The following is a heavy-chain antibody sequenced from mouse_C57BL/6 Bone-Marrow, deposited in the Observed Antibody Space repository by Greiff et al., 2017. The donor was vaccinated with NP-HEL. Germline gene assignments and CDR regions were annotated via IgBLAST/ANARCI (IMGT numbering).Heavy chain of an antibody. V-gene: IGHV1-19*01. J-gene: IGHJ2*01. CDR2: INPYNGGT. CDR3: EGANWVFDY. CDR1: GYTFTDYY. D-gene: IGHD4-1*01. Sequence: EVQLQESGPVLVKPGASVKMSCKASGYTFTDYYMNWVKQSHGKSLEWIGVINPYNGGTSYNQKFKGKATLTVDKSSSTAYMELNSLTSEDSAVYYCEGANWVFDYWGQGTTLTVSS.